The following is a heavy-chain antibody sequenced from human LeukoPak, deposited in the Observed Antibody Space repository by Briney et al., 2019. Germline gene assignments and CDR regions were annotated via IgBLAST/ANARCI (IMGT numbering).Heavy chain of an antibody. V-gene: IGHV3-7*01. CDR3: ARSYDSDY. Sequence: GGSLRLSCAASGLIVSNYWMSWVRQAPGKGLEWVANIKQDGSEKYYVDSVKGRFTISRDNAKNSLYLQMNSLRAEDTAVYYCARSYDSDYWGQGTLVTVSS. CDR2: IKQDGSEK. D-gene: IGHD3-3*01. J-gene: IGHJ4*02. CDR1: GLIVSNYW.